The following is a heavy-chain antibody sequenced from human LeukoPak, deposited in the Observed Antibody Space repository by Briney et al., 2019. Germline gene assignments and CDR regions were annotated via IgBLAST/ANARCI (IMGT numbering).Heavy chain of an antibody. CDR3: ARHYDPQPFDAFDI. J-gene: IGHJ3*02. V-gene: IGHV4-59*08. CDR2: IYYSGST. CDR1: GGSISGYY. D-gene: IGHD3-3*01. Sequence: SETLSLTCTVSGGSISGYYWSWIRQPPGKGLEWIGYIYYSGSTNYNPSLKSRVTISVDTSKNQFSLKLTSVTAADTAVYYCARHYDPQPFDAFDIWGQGTMVTVSS.